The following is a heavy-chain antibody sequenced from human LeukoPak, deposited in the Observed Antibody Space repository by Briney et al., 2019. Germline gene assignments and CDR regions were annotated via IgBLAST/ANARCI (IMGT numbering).Heavy chain of an antibody. V-gene: IGHV3-53*01. J-gene: IGHJ6*03. CDR1: GFTVSSNY. CDR2: IYSGGST. D-gene: IGHD6-6*01. Sequence: GGSLRLSCAASGFTVSSNYMSWVRQAPGKGLEWVSVIYSGGSTYYADSVKGRFTTSRDNSKNTLYLQMNSLRAEDTAVYYCARSPSIAARRIYYYYYMDVWGKGTTVTVSS. CDR3: ARSPSIAARRIYYYYYMDV.